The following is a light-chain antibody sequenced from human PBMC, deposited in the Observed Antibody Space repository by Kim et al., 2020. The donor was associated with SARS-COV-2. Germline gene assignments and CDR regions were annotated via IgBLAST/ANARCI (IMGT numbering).Light chain of an antibody. J-gene: IGLJ3*02. Sequence: PGQRSTIACSRSISNIGCKYVYCYQQPPRTAPKLLIYRNNQRPAGVPDRFSGSKSGTSASLAISGLRSEDEADYYCAAWDDSLGWVFGGGTQLTVL. CDR3: AAWDDSLGWV. CDR1: ISNIGCKY. V-gene: IGLV1-47*01. CDR2: RNN.